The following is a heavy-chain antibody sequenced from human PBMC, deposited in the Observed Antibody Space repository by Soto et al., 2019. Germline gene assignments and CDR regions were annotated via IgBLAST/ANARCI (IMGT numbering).Heavy chain of an antibody. V-gene: IGHV3-9*01. CDR2: ISWNSGSI. D-gene: IGHD6-6*01. CDR1: GFTFDDYA. CDR3: AKDLKLGYYYYGMDV. J-gene: IGHJ6*02. Sequence: GGSLRLSCAASGFTFDDYAMHWVRQAPGKGLEWVSGISWNSGSIGYADSVKGRFTISRDNAKNSLYLQMNSLRAEDTALYYCAKDLKLGYYYYGMDVWGQGTTVTVSS.